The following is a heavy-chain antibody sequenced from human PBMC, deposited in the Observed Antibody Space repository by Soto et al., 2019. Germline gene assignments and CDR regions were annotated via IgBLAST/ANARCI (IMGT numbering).Heavy chain of an antibody. CDR3: ARRGYVAVDGALDY. J-gene: IGHJ4*02. Sequence: EVQLVESGGGLVQPGRSLRLSCAASGFTFDDYAMHWVRQAPGKGLEWVSGISWNSGSIGYADSVKGRFTISRDNAKNSLYLQMNSLRAEDTALCYCARRGYVAVDGALDYWGQGTLVTVSS. CDR1: GFTFDDYA. V-gene: IGHV3-9*01. CDR2: ISWNSGSI. D-gene: IGHD6-19*01.